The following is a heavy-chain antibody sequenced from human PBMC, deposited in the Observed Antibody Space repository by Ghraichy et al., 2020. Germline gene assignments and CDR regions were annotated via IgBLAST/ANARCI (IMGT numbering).Heavy chain of an antibody. Sequence: GGSLRLSCGASGFIFSSHWMHWVRQAPGKGLEWVSRIKTDGGTTSYADAVKGRFTISRDNAKNTLYVQMNSLREEDTAVYYCARGYCSGGSCSGLGYWVQGPLLTVSP. CDR3: ARGYCSGGSCSGLGY. CDR2: IKTDGGTT. V-gene: IGHV3-74*01. D-gene: IGHD2-15*01. J-gene: IGHJ1*01. CDR1: GFIFSSHW.